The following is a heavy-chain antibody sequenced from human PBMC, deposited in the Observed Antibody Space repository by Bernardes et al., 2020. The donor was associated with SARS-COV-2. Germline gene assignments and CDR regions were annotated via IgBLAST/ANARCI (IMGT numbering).Heavy chain of an antibody. CDR2: ISGSGSST. CDR1: GFTFSSYA. Sequence: GVSLRLSCAASGFTFSSYAMSWVRQAPGKGLEWVYAISGSGSSTYYADSVKVRFTISRDNAKNTLYLQMNSLRAEDTAVYYCAKDGLAGPFDYWGQGTRVTFSS. D-gene: IGHD3-10*01. J-gene: IGHJ4*02. V-gene: IGHV3-23*01. CDR3: AKDGLAGPFDY.